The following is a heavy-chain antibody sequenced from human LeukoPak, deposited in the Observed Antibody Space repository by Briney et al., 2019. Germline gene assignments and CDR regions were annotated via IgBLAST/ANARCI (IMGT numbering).Heavy chain of an antibody. Sequence: PSETLSLTCTVSGGSISSYYWSWIRQPPGKGLEWIGYIYTSGSTNYNPSLKSRVTISVDTSKNQFSLKLSSVTAADTAVYYCARHADDSSECLDYWGQGTLVTVSS. D-gene: IGHD3-22*01. V-gene: IGHV4-4*09. CDR1: GGSISSYY. J-gene: IGHJ4*02. CDR2: IYTSGST. CDR3: ARHADDSSECLDY.